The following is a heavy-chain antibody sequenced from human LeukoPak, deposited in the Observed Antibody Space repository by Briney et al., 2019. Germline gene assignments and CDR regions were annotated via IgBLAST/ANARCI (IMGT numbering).Heavy chain of an antibody. CDR2: IIPIFGTA. J-gene: IGHJ5*02. Sequence: SVKVSCKASGGTFSSYAISWVRQAPGQGLEWMGGIIPIFGTANYAQKFQGRVTITADKSTSTAYMELSSLRSEDTAVYYCARGTIPNPSRSGGSGWFDPWGRGTLVTVSS. CDR3: ARGTIPNPSRSGGSGWFDP. CDR1: GGTFSSYA. V-gene: IGHV1-69*06. D-gene: IGHD2-15*01.